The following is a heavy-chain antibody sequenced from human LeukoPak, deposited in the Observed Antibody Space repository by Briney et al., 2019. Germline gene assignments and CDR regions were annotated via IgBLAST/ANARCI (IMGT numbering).Heavy chain of an antibody. J-gene: IGHJ4*02. CDR3: ARARRSNGAAAGTGYIDS. Sequence: SETLSLTCAVSDGSISTYYWTWIRQSPGNGLEWIGFIHYTGTTSYHPSLNSRLTISVDTSKDLFSLSLDSVTAADTAIYFCARARRSNGAAAGTGYIDSWGQGTLVTVSS. V-gene: IGHV4-59*01. CDR1: DGSISTYY. D-gene: IGHD6-13*01. CDR2: IHYTGTT.